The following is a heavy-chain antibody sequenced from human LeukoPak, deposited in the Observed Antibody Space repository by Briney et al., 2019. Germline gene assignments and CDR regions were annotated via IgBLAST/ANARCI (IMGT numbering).Heavy chain of an antibody. CDR1: GFTFSSYE. D-gene: IGHD5-18*01. J-gene: IGHJ4*02. Sequence: GGSLRLSCAASGFTFSSYEMNWVRQAPGKGLEWVSGISWNSGIIGYADSVKGRFTTSRDNAKNSLYLQMNSLRPEDTALYYCTKDSVAMVTTSDYWGQGTLVTVSS. CDR3: TKDSVAMVTTSDY. V-gene: IGHV3-9*01. CDR2: ISWNSGII.